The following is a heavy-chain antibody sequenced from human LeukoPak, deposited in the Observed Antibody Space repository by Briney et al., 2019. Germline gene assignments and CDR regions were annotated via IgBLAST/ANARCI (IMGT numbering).Heavy chain of an antibody. V-gene: IGHV3-33*06. J-gene: IGHJ4*02. CDR2: IRSDGSNK. D-gene: IGHD4-17*01. Sequence: PGRSLRLSCAASGFTFRSYGLHWVRQAPGKGLEWVALIRSDGSNKNYADSVKGRFTISRDASKNTVYLQMNSLRAEDTAVYSCAKWSGDYPSYYLDYWGQRTLVTVSS. CDR3: AKWSGDYPSYYLDY. CDR1: GFTFRSYG.